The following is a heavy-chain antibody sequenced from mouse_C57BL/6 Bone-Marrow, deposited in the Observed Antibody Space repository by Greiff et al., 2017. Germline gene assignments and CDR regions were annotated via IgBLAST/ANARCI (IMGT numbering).Heavy chain of an antibody. D-gene: IGHD1-1*01. V-gene: IGHV1-59*01. Sequence: QVQLQQPGAELVRPGTSVKLSCKASGYTFTSYWMHWVKQRPGQGLEWIGVIDPSDSYTNYNQKFKGKGTLTVDTSSSTAYMQLSSLTSDDSAVYYCARLRSYYFDYWGQGTTLTVSS. CDR2: IDPSDSYT. J-gene: IGHJ2*01. CDR1: GYTFTSYW. CDR3: ARLRSYYFDY.